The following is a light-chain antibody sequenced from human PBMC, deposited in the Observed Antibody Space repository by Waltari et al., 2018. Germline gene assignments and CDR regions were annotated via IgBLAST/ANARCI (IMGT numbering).Light chain of an antibody. V-gene: IGLV1-47*01. CDR3: AAWDDSLSGFYV. CDR2: RNN. Sequence: QSVLTQPPSASGTPGQRVTISCSGSSSNIGSNTVSWYQQLPGTAPKLLIYRNNQRPSGVPDRFSGSKSGTSASLAISGLRSEDEADYYCAAWDDSLSGFYVFGTGTKVTVL. J-gene: IGLJ1*01. CDR1: SSNIGSNT.